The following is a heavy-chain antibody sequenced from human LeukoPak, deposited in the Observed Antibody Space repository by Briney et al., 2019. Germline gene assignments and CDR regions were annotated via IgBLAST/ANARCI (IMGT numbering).Heavy chain of an antibody. CDR1: GFTFSSYS. CDR3: ARAGYSYGYSAFDI. D-gene: IGHD5-18*01. J-gene: IGHJ3*02. CDR2: ISSSSSYI. Sequence: GGSLRLSCAASGFTFSSYSMNWVRQAPGKGLEWVSSISSSSSYIYYTDSVKGRFTISRDNAKNSLYLQMNSLRAEDTAVYYCARAGYSYGYSAFDIWGQGTMVTVSS. V-gene: IGHV3-21*01.